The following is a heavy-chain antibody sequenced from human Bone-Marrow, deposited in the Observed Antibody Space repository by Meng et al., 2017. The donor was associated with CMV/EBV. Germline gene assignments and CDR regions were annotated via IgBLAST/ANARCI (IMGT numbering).Heavy chain of an antibody. J-gene: IGHJ6*02. CDR3: ARAGPGYCSGGSCYSDYYYYGMDV. Sequence: GGSLRLSCAASGFTFSSYAMHWVRQAPGKGLEWVAAISYDGSNKYYADSVKGRFTISRDNSKNTLYLQMNSLRAEDTAVYYCARAGPGYCSGGSCYSDYYYYGMDVWGQGTTVTVSS. D-gene: IGHD2-15*01. CDR1: GFTFSSYA. CDR2: ISYDGSNK. V-gene: IGHV3-30*04.